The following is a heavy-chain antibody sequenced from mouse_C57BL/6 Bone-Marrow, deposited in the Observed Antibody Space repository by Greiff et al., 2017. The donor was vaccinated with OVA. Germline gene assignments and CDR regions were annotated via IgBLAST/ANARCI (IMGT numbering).Heavy chain of an antibody. CDR1: GFTFSDYY. Sequence: EVQRVESGGGLVQPGGSLKLSCAASGFTFSDYYMYWVRQTPEKRLEWVAYISNGGGSTYYPDTVKGRFTISRDNAKNTLYLQMSRLKSEDTAMYYCVREENGYYGFAYWGQGTLVTVSA. V-gene: IGHV5-12*01. CDR3: VREENGYYGFAY. J-gene: IGHJ3*01. D-gene: IGHD2-3*01. CDR2: ISNGGGST.